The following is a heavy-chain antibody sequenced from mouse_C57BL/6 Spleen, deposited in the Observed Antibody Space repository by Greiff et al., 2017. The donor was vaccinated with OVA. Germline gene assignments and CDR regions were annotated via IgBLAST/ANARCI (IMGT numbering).Heavy chain of an antibody. CDR1: GYTFTDYN. CDR2: INPNNGGT. J-gene: IGHJ1*03. D-gene: IGHD1-1*01. V-gene: IGHV1-18*01. CDR3: ATSGSSPWYFDV. Sequence: EVKLQQSGPELVKPGASVKIPCKASGYTFTDYNMDWVKQSHGKSLEWIGDINPNNGGTIYNQKFKGKATLTVDKSSSTAYMELRSLTSEDTAVYYCATSGSSPWYFDVWGTGTTVTVSS.